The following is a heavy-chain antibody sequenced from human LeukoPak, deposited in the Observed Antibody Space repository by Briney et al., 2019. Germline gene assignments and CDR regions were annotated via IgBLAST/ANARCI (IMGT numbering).Heavy chain of an antibody. D-gene: IGHD3-22*01. V-gene: IGHV1-8*01. CDR3: ARTGGHYYYDSSGYPR. CDR2: MNPNSGNT. CDR1: GYTFTSYD. Sequence: ASVKVSCKASGYTFTSYDINWVRQATGQGLEWMGWMNPNSGNTGYAQKFQGRVTMTRNTSISTAYMELSSLRSEDTAVYYCARTGGHYYYDSSGYPRWGQGTLVTVSS. J-gene: IGHJ4*02.